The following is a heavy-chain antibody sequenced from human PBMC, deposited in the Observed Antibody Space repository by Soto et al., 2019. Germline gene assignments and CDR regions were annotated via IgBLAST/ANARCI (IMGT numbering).Heavy chain of an antibody. Sequence: VGSLRLSCAASGFTFSSYAMRWVRQAPGKGLEWVAVISYDGSNKYYADSVKGRFTISRDNSKNTLYLQMNSLRAEDTAVYYCAREDDYDILTGYFDYWGQGTLVTVSS. CDR3: AREDDYDILTGYFDY. CDR2: ISYDGSNK. CDR1: GFTFSSYA. J-gene: IGHJ4*02. V-gene: IGHV3-30-3*01. D-gene: IGHD3-9*01.